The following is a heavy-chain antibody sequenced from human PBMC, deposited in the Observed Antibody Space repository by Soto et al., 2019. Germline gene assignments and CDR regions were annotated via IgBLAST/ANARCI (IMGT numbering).Heavy chain of an antibody. D-gene: IGHD3-3*01. V-gene: IGHV4-59*01. CDR1: GGSISSYY. CDR2: IYYSGST. J-gene: IGHJ6*03. Sequence: SETLSLTCTVSGGSISSYYWSWIRQPPGKGLEWIGYIYYSGSTNYNPSLKSRVTISVDTSKNQFSLKLSSVTAADTAVYYCARVRNYDFWSGPYMDVWGKGTTVTVSS. CDR3: ARVRNYDFWSGPYMDV.